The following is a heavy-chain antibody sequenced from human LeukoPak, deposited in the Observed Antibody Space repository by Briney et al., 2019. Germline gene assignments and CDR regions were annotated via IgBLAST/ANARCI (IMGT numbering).Heavy chain of an antibody. CDR3: ARVKGSSSWYYFDY. V-gene: IGHV3-7*03. J-gene: IGHJ4*02. Sequence: GGSLRLSCAASGFTFSSYWMSWVRQAPGKGLEWVANIKQDGSEKYYVDSVKGRFTISRDNAKNSLYLQMNSLRAEDTALYYCARVKGSSSWYYFDYWGQGTLVTVSS. D-gene: IGHD6-13*01. CDR2: IKQDGSEK. CDR1: GFTFSSYW.